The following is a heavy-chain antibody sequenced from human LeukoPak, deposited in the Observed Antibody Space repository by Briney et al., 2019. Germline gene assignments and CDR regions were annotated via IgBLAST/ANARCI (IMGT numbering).Heavy chain of an antibody. CDR2: INNSGSS. D-gene: IGHD6-13*01. J-gene: IGHJ4*02. Sequence: GSLRLSCTASGFTFGDYAMSWIRQPPGKGLEWIGEINNSGSSNYNPSLKSRVTISVDTSKNQFSLKLSSVTAADTAVYYCARGRGDSISWYHLDNWGQGTLVTVSS. CDR1: GFTFGDYA. V-gene: IGHV4-34*01. CDR3: ARGRGDSISWYHLDN.